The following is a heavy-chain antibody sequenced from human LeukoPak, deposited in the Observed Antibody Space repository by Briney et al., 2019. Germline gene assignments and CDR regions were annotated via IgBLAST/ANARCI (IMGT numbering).Heavy chain of an antibody. V-gene: IGHV1-2*06. CDR3: ATGLFEEGNNWFDP. J-gene: IGHJ5*02. CDR2: INPYNGDT. CDR1: GYTFTDYY. Sequence: ASVKVSCKASGYTFTDYYKHWVRQAPGQGLEWLGRINPYNGDTNYAQRFQGRVTMTRDTSITTAYMELSRLTYDDTAVYYCATGLFEEGNNWFDPWGQGTLVTVSS.